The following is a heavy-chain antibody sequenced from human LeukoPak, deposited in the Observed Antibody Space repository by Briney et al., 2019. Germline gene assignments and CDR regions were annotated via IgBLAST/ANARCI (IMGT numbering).Heavy chain of an antibody. CDR2: INTNTENP. CDR3: ARAFQRLGELSLPNY. CDR1: GYTFTSYA. Sequence: ASVKVSCKASGYTFTSYAMNWVRQAPGQGLEWMGWINTNTENPTYAQGFTGRFVFSLDTSVSTTYLQISSLKAEDTAVYYCARAFQRLGELSLPNYWGQGTLVTVSS. J-gene: IGHJ4*02. D-gene: IGHD3-16*02. V-gene: IGHV7-4-1*02.